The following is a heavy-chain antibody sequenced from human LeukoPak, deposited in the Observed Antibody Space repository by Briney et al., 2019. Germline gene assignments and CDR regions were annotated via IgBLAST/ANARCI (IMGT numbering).Heavy chain of an antibody. Sequence: GGSLRLSCAASGFTFRNYGMHWVRQAPGKGLEWVAFDGSNKYFADSLKGRFTISRDNSKNTLYLQMNSLRAEDTAVYYCAKGVLSCGGDCYSAYYFDYWGQGTLVTVSS. V-gene: IGHV3-30*02. D-gene: IGHD2-21*02. CDR3: AKGVLSCGGDCYSAYYFDY. CDR1: GFTFRNYG. J-gene: IGHJ4*02. CDR2: DGSNK.